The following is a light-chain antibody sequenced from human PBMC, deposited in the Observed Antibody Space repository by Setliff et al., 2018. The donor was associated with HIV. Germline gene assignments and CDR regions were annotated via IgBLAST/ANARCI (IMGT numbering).Light chain of an antibody. V-gene: IGLV2-11*01. CDR2: YVS. Sequence: QSLLAQPRSVSGSPGQSVTISCTGTSSNVGGYNYVSWYQQHPGKAPKLMIYYVSKRPSGVPDRFSGSKSGNTASLTISGLQAEDEADYYCCSYAGSYAFVFGTGTKVTVL. J-gene: IGLJ1*01. CDR1: SSNVGGYNY. CDR3: CSYAGSYAFV.